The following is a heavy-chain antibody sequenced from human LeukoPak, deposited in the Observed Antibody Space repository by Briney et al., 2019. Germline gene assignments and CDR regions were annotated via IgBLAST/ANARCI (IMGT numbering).Heavy chain of an antibody. CDR3: TSTFDTRFFAH. Sequence: GASVKVSCKASGYTFTAYYIHWMRQAPGHGLEWMGWLNPSTGETHYAQKFQGRVTMTRDTSISTAYMDLNRLTPDDTAVFFCTSTFDTRFFAHWGPATLVTVS. D-gene: IGHD3-16*01. V-gene: IGHV1-2*02. CDR1: GYTFTAYY. J-gene: IGHJ4*03. CDR2: LNPSTGET.